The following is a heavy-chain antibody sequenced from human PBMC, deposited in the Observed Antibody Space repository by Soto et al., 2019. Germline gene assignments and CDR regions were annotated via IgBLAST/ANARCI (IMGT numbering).Heavy chain of an antibody. CDR2: ISGAADTT. CDR3: ARSVNYLQYYYYGMDV. CDR1: GFTFSKYA. D-gene: IGHD3-10*02. J-gene: IGHJ6*02. V-gene: IGHV3-23*01. Sequence: PGGSLRLSSAASGFTFSKYAMTWVRQAPGKGLEWVSAISGAADTTDYADSVKGRFTISRDNSKNTLYLQMNSLRAEDTAVYYCARSVNYLQYYYYGMDVWGQGTTVTVSS.